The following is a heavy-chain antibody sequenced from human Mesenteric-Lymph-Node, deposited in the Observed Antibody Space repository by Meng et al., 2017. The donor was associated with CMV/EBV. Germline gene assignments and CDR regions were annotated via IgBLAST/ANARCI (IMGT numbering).Heavy chain of an antibody. CDR1: GGSFSGYY. CDR3: ARRTSDY. CDR2: INHSGST. J-gene: IGHJ4*02. V-gene: IGHV4-34*01. D-gene: IGHD1/OR15-1a*01. Sequence: SENLSLTCAVYGGSFSGYYWSWIRQPPGKGLEWIGEINHSGSTNYNPSLKSRVTISVDTSKNQFSLKLSSVTAADTAVYYCARRTSDYWGQGTLVTVSS.